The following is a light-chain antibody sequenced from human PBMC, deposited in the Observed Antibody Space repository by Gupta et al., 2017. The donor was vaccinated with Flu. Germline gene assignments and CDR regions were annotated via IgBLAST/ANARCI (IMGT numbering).Light chain of an antibody. V-gene: IGLV3-21*03. Sequence: SYVLTQPPSVSVAPGKTARVTCGGNNIGSKSVHWYQQRPGQAPVLVVFDDFDRPSGIPERFSGSKSGNTATLTISRVEAGDEADYYCQVWDSTNDHRVFGAGTKVTAL. CDR1: NIGSKS. CDR2: DDF. J-gene: IGLJ1*01. CDR3: QVWDSTNDHRV.